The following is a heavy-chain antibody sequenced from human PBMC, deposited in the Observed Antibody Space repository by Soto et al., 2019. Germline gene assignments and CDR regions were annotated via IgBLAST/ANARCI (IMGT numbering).Heavy chain of an antibody. CDR3: AEDPRGVDFWSGYYVS. J-gene: IGHJ4*02. D-gene: IGHD3-3*01. CDR2: ISGSGGST. V-gene: IGHV3-23*01. Sequence: GGSLRLSXAASGFTFSSYAMSWVRQAPGKGLEWVSAISGSGGSTYYADSVKGRFTISRDNSKNTLYLQMNSLRAEDTAVYYCAEDPRGVDFWSGYYVSWGQGTLVTVSS. CDR1: GFTFSSYA.